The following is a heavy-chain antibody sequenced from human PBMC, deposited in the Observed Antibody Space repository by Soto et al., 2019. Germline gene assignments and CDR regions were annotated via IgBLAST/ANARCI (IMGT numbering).Heavy chain of an antibody. J-gene: IGHJ4*03. Sequence: EVQVLESGGGLVQPGGSLRLSCAASGFTIRNYAMSWVRQAPGKALEWVAGISGTTDRTYYRDSVEGRFTIFKDTSKNTLYLEMNSLRAEDTALYRCEGSWTWGHGILVTVSS. V-gene: IGHV3-23*02. CDR1: GFTIRNYA. D-gene: IGHD5-12*01. CDR3: EGSWT. CDR2: ISGTTDRT.